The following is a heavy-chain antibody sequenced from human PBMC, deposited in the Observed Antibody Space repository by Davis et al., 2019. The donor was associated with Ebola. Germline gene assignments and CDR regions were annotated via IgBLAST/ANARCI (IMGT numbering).Heavy chain of an antibody. J-gene: IGHJ4*02. V-gene: IGHV4-30-2*01. Sequence: SETLSLTCTVSGGSIGGYYWNWIRQPPGKGLEWIGYIYHSGSTYYNPSLKSRVTISVDRSKNQFTLKLSSVTAADTAVYYCARTFDYWGQGTLVTVSS. CDR2: IYHSGST. CDR1: GGSIGGYY. CDR3: ARTFDY.